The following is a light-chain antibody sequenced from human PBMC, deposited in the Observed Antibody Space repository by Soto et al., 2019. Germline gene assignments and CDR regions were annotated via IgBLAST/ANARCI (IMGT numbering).Light chain of an antibody. CDR1: FSNIGENYE. V-gene: IGLV1-40*01. J-gene: IGLJ3*02. CDR2: GNT. Sequence: QAVVTQPPSVSGAPGHRVTISCNGSFSNIGENYEVHWYQQLPGTAPKLLIYGNTNRPSGVPDRFSASKSGTSAALTISERLPGDQADYYCRPYYVKRDGSVFGGGTKLTVL. CDR3: RPYYVKRDGSV.